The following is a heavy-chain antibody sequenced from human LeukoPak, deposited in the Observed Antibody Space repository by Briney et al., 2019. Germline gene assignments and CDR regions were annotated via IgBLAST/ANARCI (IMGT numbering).Heavy chain of an antibody. D-gene: IGHD2-8*01. J-gene: IGHJ6*02. CDR3: ASYCTNGVCPNYYYYGMDV. CDR1: GYTFTGYY. Sequence: GASVKVSCKASGYTFTGYYMHWVRQAPGQGLEWMGWIHPNSGVTNYAQKFQGRVSMTRDTSISTAYMELSRLTYDDSAVYYCASYCTNGVCPNYYYYGMDVWGQGTTVTVSS. V-gene: IGHV1-2*02. CDR2: IHPNSGVT.